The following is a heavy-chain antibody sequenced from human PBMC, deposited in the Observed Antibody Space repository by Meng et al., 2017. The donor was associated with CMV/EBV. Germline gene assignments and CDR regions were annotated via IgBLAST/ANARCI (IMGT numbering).Heavy chain of an antibody. CDR3: AKERYEEDIVVVPAAIYDY. D-gene: IGHD2-2*01. V-gene: IGHV3-23*01. Sequence: GESLKISCAASGFTFSSYAMSWVRQAPGKGLEWVSAISGSGGSTYYADSVKGRFTISRDNSKNTLYLQMNSLRAEDTAVYYCAKERYEEDIVVVPAAIYDYWGQGTLVTVSS. CDR2: ISGSGGST. J-gene: IGHJ4*02. CDR1: GFTFSSYA.